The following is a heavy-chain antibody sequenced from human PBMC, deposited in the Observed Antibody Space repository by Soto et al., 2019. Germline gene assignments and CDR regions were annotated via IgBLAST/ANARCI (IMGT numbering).Heavy chain of an antibody. J-gene: IGHJ4*02. D-gene: IGHD2-8*01. CDR2: IYYSGST. CDR3: ARHDGARATYYFDY. V-gene: IGHV4-31*03. Sequence: SETLSLTCTVSGGSISSGGYYWSWIRQHPGKGLEWIGYIYYSGSTYNNPSLKSRVTISVDTSKNQFSLKLSSVTAADTAVYYCARHDGARATYYFDYWGQGTLVTVSS. CDR1: GGSISSGGYY.